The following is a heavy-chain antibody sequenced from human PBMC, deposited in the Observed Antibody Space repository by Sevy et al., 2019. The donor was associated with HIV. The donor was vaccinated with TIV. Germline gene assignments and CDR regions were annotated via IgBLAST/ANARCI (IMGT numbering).Heavy chain of an antibody. CDR2: INPNSGGT. CDR3: ARSMDDSSGYYSFRGYYFDY. CDR1: GYTFTGYY. D-gene: IGHD3-22*01. J-gene: IGHJ4*02. Sequence: ASVKVSCKASGYTFTGYYMHWVRQAPGQGLEWMGWINPNSGGTNYAQKCQGRVTMTRDTSISTAYMELSRLRSDDTAVYYCARSMDDSSGYYSFRGYYFDYWGQGTLVTVSS. V-gene: IGHV1-2*02.